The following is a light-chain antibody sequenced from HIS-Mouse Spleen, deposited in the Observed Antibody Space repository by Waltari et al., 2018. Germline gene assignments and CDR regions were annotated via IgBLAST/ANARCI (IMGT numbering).Light chain of an antibody. Sequence: QSALTQPASVSGSPGQSITISCTGTSSYVGGYNYVSCYQQHPGKAPKLMIYDVSNRPSGVSNRFSGSKSGNTASLTISGLQAEDEADYYCSSYTSSSTLYVFGTGTKVTVL. CDR1: SSYVGGYNY. J-gene: IGLJ1*01. CDR3: SSYTSSSTLYV. CDR2: DVS. V-gene: IGLV2-14*03.